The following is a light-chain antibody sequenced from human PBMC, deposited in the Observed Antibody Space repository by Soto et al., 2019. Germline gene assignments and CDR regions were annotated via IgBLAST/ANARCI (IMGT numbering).Light chain of an antibody. Sequence: QLTQSPSTLPASVANRLTLTCRASQSVSSWLAWYQQKAGKAPKLLIYKASRLESGVPSRFSGSESGTEFTLTISGLQPDDFATYYCQQYESYSATFGQGTKVDIK. CDR3: QQYESYSAT. CDR2: KAS. V-gene: IGKV1-5*03. J-gene: IGKJ1*01. CDR1: QSVSSW.